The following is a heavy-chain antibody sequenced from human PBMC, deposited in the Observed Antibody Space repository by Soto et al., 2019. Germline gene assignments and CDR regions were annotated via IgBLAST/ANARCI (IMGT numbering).Heavy chain of an antibody. CDR2: IYYSGST. Sequence: QVQLQESGPGLVKPSQTLSLTCTVSGGSISSGDYYWSWIRQPPGKGLEWIGYIYYSGSTYYNPSLKSRVTMSVDTSKSQFSLKLSSVTSADTAVYYCARQHGYSGLSRFDPWGQGTLVTVSS. J-gene: IGHJ5*02. CDR1: GGSISSGDYY. V-gene: IGHV4-30-4*01. CDR3: ARQHGYSGLSRFDP. D-gene: IGHD5-12*01.